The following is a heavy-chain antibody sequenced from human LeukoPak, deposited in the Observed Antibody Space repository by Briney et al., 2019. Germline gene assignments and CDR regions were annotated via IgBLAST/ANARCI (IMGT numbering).Heavy chain of an antibody. V-gene: IGHV1-18*01. Sequence: EASVKVSCKASGYTFTSYGIRWVRQAPGQGLEWMGWISAYNGTTNYAQKLQGRVTMTTDTSTSTAYMELRSLRSDDTAVYYCARDIVAARSYYYYYGMDVWGQATTVTVPS. CDR3: ARDIVAARSYYYYYGMDV. J-gene: IGHJ6*02. D-gene: IGHD6-13*01. CDR1: GYTFTSYG. CDR2: ISAYNGTT.